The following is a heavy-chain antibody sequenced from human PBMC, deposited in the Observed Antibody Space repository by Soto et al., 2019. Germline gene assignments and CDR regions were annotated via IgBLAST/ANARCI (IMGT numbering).Heavy chain of an antibody. Sequence: SETLSLTCTVSGCSISSYYWSWIRQPPGKGLEWIGYIYYSGSTNYNPSLKSRVTISVDTSKNQFSLKLSSVTAADTAVYYCARAQTYYDILTGYGGPYYYYYGMDVWGQGTTVTVSS. V-gene: IGHV4-59*01. D-gene: IGHD3-9*01. CDR2: IYYSGST. J-gene: IGHJ6*02. CDR3: ARAQTYYDILTGYGGPYYYYYGMDV. CDR1: GCSISSYY.